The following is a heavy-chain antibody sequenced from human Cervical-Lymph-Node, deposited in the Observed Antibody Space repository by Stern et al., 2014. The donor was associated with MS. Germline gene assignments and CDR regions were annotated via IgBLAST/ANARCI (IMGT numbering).Heavy chain of an antibody. J-gene: IGHJ6*02. CDR1: EYTPNNSL. D-gene: IGHD2-15*01. V-gene: IGHV1-46*02. CDR3: AVRYCSGGRCYSVPDV. Sequence: VQLVESGSEVKKPGASVKVSCKASEYTPNNSLIHWVRQAPGQRPDWMGVINPSGATNYAQKVQDRVTMTTDASTSTFYMELSRLRSEDTAVYYCAVRYCSGGRCYSVPDVWGQGTTVIVSS. CDR2: INPSGAT.